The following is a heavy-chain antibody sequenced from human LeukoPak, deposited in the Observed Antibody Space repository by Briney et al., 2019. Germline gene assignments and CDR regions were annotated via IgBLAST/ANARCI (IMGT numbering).Heavy chain of an antibody. J-gene: IGHJ4*02. CDR3: AREDGDYSDY. Sequence: PSETLSLTCTVSGYSISSGYYWGWIRQPPGKGLEWIGSIYHSGSTYYNPSLKSRVTISVDTSKNQFSLKLSSVTAADTAVCYCAREDGDYSDYWGQGTLVTVSS. CDR2: IYHSGST. D-gene: IGHD4-17*01. CDR1: GYSISSGYY. V-gene: IGHV4-38-2*02.